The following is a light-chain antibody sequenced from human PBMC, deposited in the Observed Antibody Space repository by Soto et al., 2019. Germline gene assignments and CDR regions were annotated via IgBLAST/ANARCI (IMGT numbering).Light chain of an antibody. Sequence: SYELTQPPSVSVAPGQTAIITCGGDNLQTKNVHWYQQRPGQAPVLVMYDDKKRPSGIPERFSGSSSGNLATLTLIRVESRDEADYYCQVWDTNSGAVFGGGTKVTVL. CDR2: DDK. V-gene: IGLV3-21*02. CDR1: NLQTKN. J-gene: IGLJ2*01. CDR3: QVWDTNSGAV.